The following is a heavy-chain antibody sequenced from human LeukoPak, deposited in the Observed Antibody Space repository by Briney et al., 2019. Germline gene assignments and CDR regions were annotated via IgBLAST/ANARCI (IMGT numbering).Heavy chain of an antibody. J-gene: IGHJ3*02. CDR1: GYTFTGYY. Sequence: ASVKVSCKASGYTFTGYYMHWVRQAPGQGLEWMGWINPNSGGTNYAQKFQGRVTMTRDMSTSTVYMELSSLRSEDTAVYYCARGSPGYSSGWYKGDDAFDIWGQGTMVTVSS. CDR2: INPNSGGT. D-gene: IGHD6-19*01. V-gene: IGHV1-2*02. CDR3: ARGSPGYSSGWYKGDDAFDI.